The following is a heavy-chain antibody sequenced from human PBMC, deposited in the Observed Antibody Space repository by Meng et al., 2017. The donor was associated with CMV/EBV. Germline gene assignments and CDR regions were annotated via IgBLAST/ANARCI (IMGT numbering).Heavy chain of an antibody. CDR1: GFTFDDYG. CDR3: ARDSLSYGDYGANDWFDP. V-gene: IGHV3-20*01. Sequence: GESLKISCAASGFTFDDYGMSWVRQAPGKGLEWVSGINWNGGSRGYADSVKGRFTISRDNAKNYLYLQMNSLRAEDTALYDCARDSLSYGDYGANDWFDPWGQGTLVTVSS. D-gene: IGHD4-23*01. J-gene: IGHJ5*02. CDR2: INWNGGSR.